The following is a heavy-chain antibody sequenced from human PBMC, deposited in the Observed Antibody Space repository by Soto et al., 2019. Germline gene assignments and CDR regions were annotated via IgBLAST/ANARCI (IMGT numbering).Heavy chain of an antibody. CDR2: IRSKAYGGTT. Sequence: FGDYAMSWFRQAPGKGLEWVGFIRSKAYGGTTEYAASVKGRFTISRDDSKSIAYLQMNSLKTEDTAVYYCTRDSNYDILTGYQYYFDYWGQGTLVTVS. CDR3: TRDSNYDILTGYQYYFDY. CDR1: FGDYA. V-gene: IGHV3-49*03. J-gene: IGHJ4*02. D-gene: IGHD3-9*01.